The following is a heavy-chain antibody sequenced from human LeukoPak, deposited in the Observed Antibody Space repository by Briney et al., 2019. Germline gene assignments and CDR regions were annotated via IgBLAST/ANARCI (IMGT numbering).Heavy chain of an antibody. J-gene: IGHJ4*02. CDR1: GFTFSSYA. D-gene: IGHD6-13*01. Sequence: GGSLRLSCAASGFTFSSYAMSWVRQAPGEGLEWVSSITTSGGSTYYADSVKGRFTISRDNAKSALYLQMNSLRLEDTAVYYCAAGTAADFWGQGTLVTVSS. CDR2: ITTSGGST. CDR3: AAGTAADF. V-gene: IGHV3-23*01.